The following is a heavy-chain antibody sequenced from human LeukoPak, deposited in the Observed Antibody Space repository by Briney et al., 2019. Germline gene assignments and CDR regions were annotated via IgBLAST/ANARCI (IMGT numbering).Heavy chain of an antibody. CDR2: IYGSGST. J-gene: IGHJ5*02. CDR1: GGSIRSY. CDR3: ARDSGTTGEVKFDP. Sequence: ETLSLTCTVSGGSIRSYWSWIRQPAGKGLEWIGRIYGSGSTDYNPSLKSRVTMSIDTSKNQFSLSLISVTAADTAVYYCARDSGTTGEVKFDPWGQGTLVTVSS. V-gene: IGHV4-4*07. D-gene: IGHD3-10*01.